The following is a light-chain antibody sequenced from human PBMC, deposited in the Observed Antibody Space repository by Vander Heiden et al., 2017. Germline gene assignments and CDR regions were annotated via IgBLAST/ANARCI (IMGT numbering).Light chain of an antibody. Sequence: QSALTQPPSASGSPGQSVTLSCTGTSSDVGYYNYVSWYQQHPGKAPKLMMYEVSKRPSGVPDRVSGSKSGNTASLTVSGLQAEDEADYYCGSYAASNNLVFGGGTKLTVL. V-gene: IGLV2-8*01. J-gene: IGLJ2*01. CDR2: EVS. CDR1: SSDVGYYNY. CDR3: GSYAASNNLV.